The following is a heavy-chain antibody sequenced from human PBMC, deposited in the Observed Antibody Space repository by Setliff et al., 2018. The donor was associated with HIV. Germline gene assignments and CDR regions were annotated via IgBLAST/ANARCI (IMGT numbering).Heavy chain of an antibody. CDR3: ARWGASGGRPDWHAFDM. V-gene: IGHV4-59*01. J-gene: IGHJ3*02. D-gene: IGHD2-15*01. CDR1: GGSINSYY. Sequence: SETLSLTCTASGGSINSYYWNWIRQSPGKGLEWIGYIGYNGDTSYNPSLNSRVTLSVDRSKNQFSLKLSSVSAVDTAVYFCARWGASGGRPDWHAFDMWGQGTMVTVSS. CDR2: IGYNGDT.